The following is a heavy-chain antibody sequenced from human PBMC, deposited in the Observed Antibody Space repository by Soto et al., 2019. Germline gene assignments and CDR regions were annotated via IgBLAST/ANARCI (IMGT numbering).Heavy chain of an antibody. CDR3: ARSIDSSGFYFSNC. J-gene: IGHJ4*02. CDR2: IHHTGST. D-gene: IGHD3-22*01. CDR1: DGFISSYY. V-gene: IGHV4-59*01. Sequence: SETLSLTCTVSDGFISSYYWSWIRQSPGKGLELIGYIHHTGSTNYNPSLKSRVTMSLDTSRNQFSLKLYSVTAADTAVYYCARSIDSSGFYFSNCWGQGTLVTVSS.